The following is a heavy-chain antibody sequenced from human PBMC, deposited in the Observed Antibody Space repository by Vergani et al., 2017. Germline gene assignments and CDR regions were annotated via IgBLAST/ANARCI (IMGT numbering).Heavy chain of an antibody. J-gene: IGHJ3*02. Sequence: EVQLVQSGAEVKKPGESLKISCKGSGYSFTSYWIAWVRQMPGKGLEWMGIIYPGDSDTRYSPSFQGQVTISAVKSVSTAYLQWSSLKASDTAIYYCARSLYCSGGSCKRDAFDIWSQGTMVTVSS. V-gene: IGHV5-51*01. CDR1: GYSFTSYW. CDR3: ARSLYCSGGSCKRDAFDI. CDR2: IYPGDSDT. D-gene: IGHD2-15*01.